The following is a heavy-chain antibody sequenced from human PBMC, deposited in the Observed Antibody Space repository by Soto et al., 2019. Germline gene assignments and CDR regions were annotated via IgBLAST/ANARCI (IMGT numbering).Heavy chain of an antibody. CDR3: AKGPKGYCSGGSCFWFDP. J-gene: IGHJ5*02. Sequence: EVQLLESGGGLVQPGGSLRLSCAASGFTFSSYAMSWVRQAPGKGLEWVSGISGSGGSTYYADSVKGRITVSRDNPKNTLYLQMNSLRAEDTGVYYCAKGPKGYCSGGSCFWFDPWGQGTLVTVSS. CDR1: GFTFSSYA. CDR2: ISGSGGST. D-gene: IGHD2-15*01. V-gene: IGHV3-23*01.